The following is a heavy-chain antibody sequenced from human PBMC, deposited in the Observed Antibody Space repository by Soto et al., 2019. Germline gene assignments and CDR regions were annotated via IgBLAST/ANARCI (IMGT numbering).Heavy chain of an antibody. D-gene: IGHD2-2*01. CDR2: ISGYNGNT. CDR3: ARGNGLVVPATTHDY. J-gene: IGHJ4*02. V-gene: IGHV1-18*01. CDR1: GYTFTSYG. Sequence: QVQLVQSGAEVKKPGASVKVSCKASGYTFTSYGINWVRPAPGQGLEWMGWISGYNGNTNYAQKLQGRVTMTTDTSTRTAYMELMRLSYDDTAVYYCARGNGLVVPATTHDYWGQGTLVTVSS.